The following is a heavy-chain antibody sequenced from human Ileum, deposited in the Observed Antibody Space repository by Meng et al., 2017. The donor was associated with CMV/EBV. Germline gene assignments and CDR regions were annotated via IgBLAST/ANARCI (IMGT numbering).Heavy chain of an antibody. D-gene: IGHD5-12*01. Sequence: GESLKISCAASRFSFSTYAMDWVRRAPGKGLEWVSGISGSGDTTYYADFVKGRFTISRDSSKNIVYLQMNSLRPEDAAVYYCASNHDPSGYDFDYWGQGTLVTVSS. J-gene: IGHJ4*02. V-gene: IGHV3-23*01. CDR1: RFSFSTYA. CDR3: ASNHDPSGYDFDY. CDR2: ISGSGDTT.